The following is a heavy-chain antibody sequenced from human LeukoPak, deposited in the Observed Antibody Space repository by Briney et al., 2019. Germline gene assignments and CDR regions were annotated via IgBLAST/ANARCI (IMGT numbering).Heavy chain of an antibody. J-gene: IGHJ4*02. CDR3: ARGRHRDGYNFDY. CDR2: MNPNSGNT. D-gene: IGHD5-24*01. Sequence: ASVKVSCKASGYTFTSYDINWVRQATGQGLEWMGWMNPNSGNTGYAQKYQGRVTMTRNTSISTAYMELSSLRSEDTAVYYCARGRHRDGYNFDYWGQGTLVTVSS. V-gene: IGHV1-8*01. CDR1: GYTFTSYD.